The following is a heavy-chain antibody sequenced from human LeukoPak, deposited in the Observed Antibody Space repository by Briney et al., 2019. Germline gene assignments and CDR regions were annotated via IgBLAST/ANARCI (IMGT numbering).Heavy chain of an antibody. V-gene: IGHV3-21*03. D-gene: IGHD3-9*01. CDR2: ISSSSSYI. Sequence: PGGSLRLSCAASGFTFSTYTMNWVRQAPGKGLEWVSSISSSSSYIYYADSVKGRFTVSRDNAKNSLYLQMNSLRAEDTAVYYCTTGILRYYDILTGYQGFDYWGQGTLVTVSS. J-gene: IGHJ4*02. CDR3: TTGILRYYDILTGYQGFDY. CDR1: GFTFSTYT.